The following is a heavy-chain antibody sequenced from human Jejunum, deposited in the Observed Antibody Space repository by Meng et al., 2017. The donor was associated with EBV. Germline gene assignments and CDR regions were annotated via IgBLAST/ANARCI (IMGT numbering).Heavy chain of an antibody. Sequence: QVQLVQSGAEVLKPGASLKVSCKASGYTFSSFGISWVRQAPGQGLEWMGWITAYNGDTHFPQKFQDRVIMTIDTSTRTAYMELKSLRPDDTAVYYCARYKSPGSFDPWGQGTLVTVSS. J-gene: IGHJ5*02. V-gene: IGHV1-18*01. CDR1: GYTFSSFG. CDR2: ITAYNGDT. CDR3: ARYKSPGSFDP. D-gene: IGHD1-1*01.